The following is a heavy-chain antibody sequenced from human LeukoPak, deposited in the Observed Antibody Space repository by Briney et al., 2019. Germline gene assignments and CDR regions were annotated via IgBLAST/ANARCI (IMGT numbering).Heavy chain of an antibody. CDR3: ARERPGSTDYFDY. CDR1: GYTFTSYD. V-gene: IGHV1-8*01. Sequence: ASVKVSCKASGYTFTSYDINWVRQATGQGLEWMGWMNPNSGNTGYAQKFQGRATMTRNTSISTAYMELSSLRSEDTAVYYCARERPGSTDYFDYWGQGTLVTVSS. J-gene: IGHJ4*02. D-gene: IGHD1-14*01. CDR2: MNPNSGNT.